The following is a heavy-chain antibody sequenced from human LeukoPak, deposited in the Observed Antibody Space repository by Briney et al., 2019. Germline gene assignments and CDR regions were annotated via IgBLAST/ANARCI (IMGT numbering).Heavy chain of an antibody. V-gene: IGHV1-69*02. Sequence: SVKVSCKASGGTFSSYTISWVRQAPGQGLEWMGRIIPIFGIANYAQKFQGRVTITADKSTSTAYMELSSLRSEDTAVYYCARRYGRGPADYWGQGTLVTVSS. CDR1: GGTFSSYT. CDR2: IIPIFGIA. CDR3: ARRYGRGPADY. D-gene: IGHD5-24*01. J-gene: IGHJ4*02.